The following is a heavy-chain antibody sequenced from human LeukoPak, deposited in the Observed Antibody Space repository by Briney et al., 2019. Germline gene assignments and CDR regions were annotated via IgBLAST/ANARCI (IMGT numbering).Heavy chain of an antibody. D-gene: IGHD1-26*01. CDR1: GGSISSYY. Sequence: PSETLSLTCTVSGGSISSYYWSWIRQPPGEGLEWIGYIYYSGSTNYNPSLKSRVTISVDTSKNQFSLKLSSVTAADTAVYYCARDRGSGSFDYWGQGTLVTVSS. CDR3: ARDRGSGSFDY. CDR2: IYYSGST. J-gene: IGHJ4*02. V-gene: IGHV4-59*01.